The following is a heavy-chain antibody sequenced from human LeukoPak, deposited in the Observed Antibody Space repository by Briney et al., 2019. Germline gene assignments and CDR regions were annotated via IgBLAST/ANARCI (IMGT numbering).Heavy chain of an antibody. CDR3: ARAKGSGWYYFDY. D-gene: IGHD6-13*01. J-gene: IGHJ4*02. Sequence: PGGSLRLSCAASGFTVSSNYMGWVHQAPGKGLEWVSLIYSGGSTYYADSVKGRFTISRDISKNTLYLQMNSLRAEDTAVYYCARAKGSGWYYFDYWGQGTLVTVSS. CDR1: GFTVSSNY. V-gene: IGHV3-53*01. CDR2: IYSGGST.